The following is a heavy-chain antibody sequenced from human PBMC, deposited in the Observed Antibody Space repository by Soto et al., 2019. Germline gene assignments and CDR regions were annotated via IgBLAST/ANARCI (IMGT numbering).Heavy chain of an antibody. CDR2: ISWNSGSI. D-gene: IGHD1-26*01. Sequence: SLRLSCAASGFTFDDYAMHWVRQAPGKGLEWVSSISWNSGSIGYADSVRGRFTISRDKAKNSLYLQMNSLRTEDTALYYCARGRGASQKDAFDIWGQGTMVTVSS. CDR3: ARGRGASQKDAFDI. V-gene: IGHV3-9*01. J-gene: IGHJ3*02. CDR1: GFTFDDYA.